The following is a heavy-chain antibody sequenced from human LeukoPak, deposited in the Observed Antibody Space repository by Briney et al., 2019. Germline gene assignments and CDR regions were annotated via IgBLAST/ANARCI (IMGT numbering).Heavy chain of an antibody. J-gene: IGHJ4*02. D-gene: IGHD4-11*01. CDR1: GFTFSAYW. Sequence: PGGSLRLSCAASGFTFSAYWMSWVRQAPGKGLEWVANIKQDGSEKYYVDSLKGRFTISRDNAKNSLYLQMNSLRAEDTAVYYCARETTIVGHLFSDYWGQGTLVTVSS. CDR2: IKQDGSEK. V-gene: IGHV3-7*01. CDR3: ARETTIVGHLFSDY.